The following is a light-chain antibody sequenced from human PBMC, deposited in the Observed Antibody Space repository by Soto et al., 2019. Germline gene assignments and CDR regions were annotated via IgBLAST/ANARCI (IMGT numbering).Light chain of an antibody. J-gene: IGLJ3*02. V-gene: IGLV4-69*01. CDR3: QTWSTGIRV. Sequence: VLTQSPSASASLGASVKLTCTLSSGHSSYAIAWHQQQPEKGPRYLMKLNSDGSHSKGDGIPDRFSGSSSGTERYLTISSLQSEDEADYYCQTWSTGIRVFGGGTKLTVL. CDR2: LNSDGSH. CDR1: SGHSSYA.